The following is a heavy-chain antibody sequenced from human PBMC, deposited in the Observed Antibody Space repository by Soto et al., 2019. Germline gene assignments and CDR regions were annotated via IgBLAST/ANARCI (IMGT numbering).Heavy chain of an antibody. Sequence: QVQLVKSGAEVKKPGSSVKVSCKASGGTFSSYAISWVRQAPGQGLEWMGGIIPIFGTANYAQKFQGRVTITADESTSTAYMELSSVRSEDTAVYYCSPSSYSGYDWLDYWGQGTLVTGSS. D-gene: IGHD5-12*01. CDR3: SPSSYSGYDWLDY. CDR1: GGTFSSYA. CDR2: IIPIFGTA. V-gene: IGHV1-69*01. J-gene: IGHJ4*02.